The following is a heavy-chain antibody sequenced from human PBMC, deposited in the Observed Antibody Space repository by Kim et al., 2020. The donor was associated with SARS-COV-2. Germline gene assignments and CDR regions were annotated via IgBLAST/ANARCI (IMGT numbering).Heavy chain of an antibody. CDR1: GGSISSSNW. D-gene: IGHD3-22*01. CDR3: ARRRRVTMIVVVKGYYYGMDV. V-gene: IGHV4-4*02. Sequence: SETLSLTCAVSGGSISSSNWWSWVRQPPGKGLEWIGEIYHSGSTNYNPSLKSRVTISVDKSKNQFSLKLSSVTAADTAVYYCARRRRVTMIVVVKGYYYGMDVWGQGTTVTVSS. J-gene: IGHJ6*02. CDR2: IYHSGST.